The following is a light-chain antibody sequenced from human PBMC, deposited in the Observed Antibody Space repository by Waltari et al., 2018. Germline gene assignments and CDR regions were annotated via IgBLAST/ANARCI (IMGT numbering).Light chain of an antibody. CDR2: GAS. CDR1: QSVTNNH. CDR3: HQYGSSPDT. V-gene: IGKV3-20*01. Sequence: EIVLTQSPGTLSLSPGYRATLSCRASQSVTNNHLAWYQQKPGQAPRLLSHGASSRANGIPDRCSGSGSGTDFTLTITRLEPEDFAVYYCHQYGSSPDTFGQGTKVQI. J-gene: IGKJ2*01.